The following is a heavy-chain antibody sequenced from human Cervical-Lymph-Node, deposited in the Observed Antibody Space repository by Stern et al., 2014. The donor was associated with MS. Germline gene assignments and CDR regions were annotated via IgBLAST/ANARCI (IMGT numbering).Heavy chain of an antibody. Sequence: QVQLMQSGAEVRKPGASVRVSCRASGYTFISYDINWVRQATGQGLEWMGWMNPNSGNSGSAQRFQGRVTMTRDTSISTAYMELSSLTSEDTAVYYCARGHPQFNWFDPWGQGTLVTVSP. CDR1: GYTFISYD. CDR3: ARGHPQFNWFDP. J-gene: IGHJ5*02. D-gene: IGHD5-24*01. V-gene: IGHV1-8*01. CDR2: MNPNSGNS.